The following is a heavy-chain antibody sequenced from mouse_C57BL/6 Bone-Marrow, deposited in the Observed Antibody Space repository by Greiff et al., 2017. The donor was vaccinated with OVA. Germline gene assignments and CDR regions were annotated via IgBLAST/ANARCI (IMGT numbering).Heavy chain of an antibody. Sequence: QVQLQQPGAELVKPGASVKLSCKASGYTFTSYWMHWVKQRPGQGLEWIGMIHPNSGSTNYNEKFKSKATLTVDKSSSTAYMQLSSLTSEDSAVYYCARYYYGSSSYYAMDYWGQGTSVTVSS. J-gene: IGHJ4*01. V-gene: IGHV1-64*01. CDR1: GYTFTSYW. CDR2: IHPNSGST. D-gene: IGHD1-1*01. CDR3: ARYYYGSSSYYAMDY.